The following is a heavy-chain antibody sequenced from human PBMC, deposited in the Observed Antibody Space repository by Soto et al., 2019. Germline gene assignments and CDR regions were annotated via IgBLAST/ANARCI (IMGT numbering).Heavy chain of an antibody. CDR2: IIPIFATT. D-gene: IGHD3-3*02. Sequence: SSVKLACTVSGGTLSRYTCSLVLKAPVEGLKWMGGIIPIFATTNYAQKFQGRVTITADESTSTAYMALSSLRSEDTAVYYCATLKAQAMATISWHYYF. CDR3: ATLKAQAMATISWHYYF. J-gene: IGHJ4*01. CDR1: GGTLSRYT. V-gene: IGHV1-69*01.